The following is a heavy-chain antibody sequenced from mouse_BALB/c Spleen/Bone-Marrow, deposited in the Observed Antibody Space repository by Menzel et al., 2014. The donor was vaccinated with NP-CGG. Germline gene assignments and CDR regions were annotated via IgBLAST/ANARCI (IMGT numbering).Heavy chain of an antibody. V-gene: IGHV14-3*02. CDR3: ATLTTVVDAMDY. D-gene: IGHD1-1*01. CDR1: GFNIKDTY. Sequence: VQLQQPGAELVKPGASVKLSCTASGFNIKDTYMHWVMQRPEQGLEWIGRIDPANGNTKYDPKFQGKATITADTSSNTAYLQLSSLTSEDTAVYYCATLTTVVDAMDYWGQGTSVTVSS. J-gene: IGHJ4*01. CDR2: IDPANGNT.